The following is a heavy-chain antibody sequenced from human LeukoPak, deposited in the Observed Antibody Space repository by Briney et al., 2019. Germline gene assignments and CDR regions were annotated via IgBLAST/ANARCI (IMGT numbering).Heavy chain of an antibody. CDR1: GYTFTGYY. V-gene: IGHV1-2*02. CDR2: INPNSGGT. D-gene: IGHD3-10*01. Sequence: ASVKVSCKASGYTFTGYYMHWVRQAPGQGLEWMGWINPNSGGTNYAQKFQGRVTMTRDTSISTAYMELSRLRSDDTAVYYCARDGLLLWFGELVNYYYMDVWGKGTTVTISS. J-gene: IGHJ6*03. CDR3: ARDGLLLWFGELVNYYYMDV.